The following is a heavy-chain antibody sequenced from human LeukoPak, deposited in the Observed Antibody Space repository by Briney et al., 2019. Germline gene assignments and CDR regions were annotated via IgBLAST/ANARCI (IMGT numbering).Heavy chain of an antibody. V-gene: IGHV1-24*01. CDR3: ATATGHYDFWSGYPTDAFDI. J-gene: IGHJ3*02. Sequence: GASVKVSCKVSGYTLTELSMHWVRQAPGKGLEWMGGFDPEDGETIYAQKFQGRVTMTEDTSTDTAYMELSSLRSEDTAVYYCATATGHYDFWSGYPTDAFDIWGQGTMVTVSS. CDR1: GYTLTELS. D-gene: IGHD3-3*01. CDR2: FDPEDGET.